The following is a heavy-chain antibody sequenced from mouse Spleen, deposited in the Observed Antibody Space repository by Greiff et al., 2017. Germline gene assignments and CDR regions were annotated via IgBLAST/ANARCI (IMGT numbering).Heavy chain of an antibody. CDR3: SAYYYAMDY. J-gene: IGHJ4*01. CDR2: IYPNSGGT. Sequence: VKLVESGAELVKPGASVKLSCKASGYTFPSYWLHWVKQRPGRGLEWIGRIYPNSGGTKYNEKFKSKATLTVDKPSSTAYMQLSSLTSEDSAGYYCSAYYYAMDYWGQGTSVTVSS. D-gene: IGHD2-10*01. V-gene: IGHV1-72*01. CDR1: GYTFPSYW.